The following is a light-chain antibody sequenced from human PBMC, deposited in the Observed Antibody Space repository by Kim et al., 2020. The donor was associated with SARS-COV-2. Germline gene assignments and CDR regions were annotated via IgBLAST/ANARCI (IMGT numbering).Light chain of an antibody. CDR2: DVS. V-gene: IGLV2-14*03. CDR3: CSFTTTNTWV. CDR1: CSDVGIYNR. Sequence: GQSITISCTGGCSDVGIYNRVAWYQQRPGQAPKVMIYDVSDRPSGVSNRFSGSKSGNTASLTISGLQAEDEADYYCCSFTTTNTWVFGGGTKVTVL. J-gene: IGLJ3*02.